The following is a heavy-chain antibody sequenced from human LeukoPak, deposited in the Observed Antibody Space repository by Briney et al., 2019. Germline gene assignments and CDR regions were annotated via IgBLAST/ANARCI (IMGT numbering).Heavy chain of an antibody. V-gene: IGHV1-69*05. D-gene: IGHD3-3*01. Sequence: SVKVSCKASGGTFSSYAISWVRQAPGQGLEWMGGIIPIFGTANYAQKFQGRVTITTDESTSTAYMELSSLRSEDTAVYYCATEPGITIFGVVPSRFDYWGQGTLVTVSS. CDR2: IIPIFGTA. J-gene: IGHJ4*02. CDR3: ATEPGITIFGVVPSRFDY. CDR1: GGTFSSYA.